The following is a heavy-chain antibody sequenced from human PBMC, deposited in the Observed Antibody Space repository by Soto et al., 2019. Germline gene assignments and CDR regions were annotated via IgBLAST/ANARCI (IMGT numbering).Heavy chain of an antibody. CDR2: IFHTGTT. V-gene: IGHV4-61*01. CDR3: TTEAYDNSGSLAFDI. Sequence: SETLSLTCTVSGVTIISGCYYWNWIRQHPGKGLEWIGYIFHTGTTSYNPSLKSRVTLSVDTSQSQFSLKLNSVTAADTAVYYCTTEAYDNSGSLAFDIWGPGTLVTVSS. CDR1: GVTIISGCYY. J-gene: IGHJ3*02. D-gene: IGHD3-22*01.